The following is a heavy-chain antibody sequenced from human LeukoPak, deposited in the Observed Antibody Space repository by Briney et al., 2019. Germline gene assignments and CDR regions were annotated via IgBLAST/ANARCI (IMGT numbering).Heavy chain of an antibody. J-gene: IGHJ4*02. CDR2: ISYDGINK. CDR3: ARGSWVYCSGGSCYDSFDY. CDR1: GFTFSSFG. V-gene: IGHV3-30*03. Sequence: GGSLRLSCAASGFTFSSFGMHWVRQAPGKGLEWVAVISYDGINKYYADSVKGRFTISRDNSKNTLYLQMNSLRAEDTAVYYCARGSWVYCSGGSCYDSFDYWGQGTLVTVSS. D-gene: IGHD2-15*01.